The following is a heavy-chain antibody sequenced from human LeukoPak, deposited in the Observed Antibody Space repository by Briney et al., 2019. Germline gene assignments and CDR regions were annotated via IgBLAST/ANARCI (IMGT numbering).Heavy chain of an antibody. CDR2: IYYSGST. J-gene: IGHJ4*02. V-gene: IGHV4-38-2*02. CDR3: ARGWGKPDFDY. D-gene: IGHD3-16*01. CDR1: GYSISSGYY. Sequence: PSETLSLTCTVSGYSISSGYYWGWIRQPPGKGLEWIENIYYSGSTNYNPSLKSRATISVDTSKNQFSRRLSSVIAADTAVYYCARGWGKPDFDYWGQGTLVTVSS.